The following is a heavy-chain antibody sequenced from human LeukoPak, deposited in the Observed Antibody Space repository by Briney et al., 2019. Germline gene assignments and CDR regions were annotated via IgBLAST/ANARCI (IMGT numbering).Heavy chain of an antibody. V-gene: IGHV1-2*02. CDR1: GYY. CDR2: INPNSGGT. D-gene: IGHD1-26*01. J-gene: IGHJ5*02. CDR3: ARGRIVGAKVLFDP. Sequence: VASVKVSCKASGYYMHWVRQAPGQGLEWMGWINPNSGGTKYAQKFQGRVTMTRNTSISTAYMELSSLRSEDTAVYYCARGRIVGAKVLFDPWGQGTLVTVSS.